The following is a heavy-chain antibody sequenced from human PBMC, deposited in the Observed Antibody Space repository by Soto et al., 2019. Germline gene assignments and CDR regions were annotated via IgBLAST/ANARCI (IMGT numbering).Heavy chain of an antibody. CDR3: ARRGITMVRGVMAHYYDNYGMDV. CDR1: GDTFSSYD. J-gene: IGHJ6*02. CDR2: IIPIFGTA. D-gene: IGHD3-10*01. Sequence: ASVKVSCKASGDTFSSYDISWVRQAPGQGLEWMGGIIPIFGTANYAQKFQGRVTITADKSTSTAYMELSSLRSEATAVYYCARRGITMVRGVMAHYYDNYGMDVWGQGTTVTVS. V-gene: IGHV1-69*06.